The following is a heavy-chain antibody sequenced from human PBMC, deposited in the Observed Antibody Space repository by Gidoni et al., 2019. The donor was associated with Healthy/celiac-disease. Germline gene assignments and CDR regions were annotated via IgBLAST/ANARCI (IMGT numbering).Heavy chain of an antibody. CDR1: GFTFCSYS. CDR3: ARDAGGHYGMDV. CDR2: ISSSSSTI. V-gene: IGHV3-48*04. J-gene: IGHJ6*02. Sequence: EVQLVESGGGWVQPGGSLRLSCAASGFTFCSYSMNWVRQAPGKGLEWVSYISSSSSTIYYADSVKGRFTISRDNAKNSLYLQKNSLRAEDTAVYYCARDAGGHYGMDVWGQGTTVTVSS.